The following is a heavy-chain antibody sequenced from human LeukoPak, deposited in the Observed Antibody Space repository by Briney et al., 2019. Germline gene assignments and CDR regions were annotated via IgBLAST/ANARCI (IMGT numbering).Heavy chain of an antibody. CDR2: ISGSGGST. CDR3: ARDKGLLAYCGGDCYPDRMDV. Sequence: GGSLRLSCAASGFTFSSYAMSWVRQPLGKGLEWVTAISGSGGSTYYADSVKGRFTISRDNSKNTLYLQMNSLRAEDTAVYYCARDKGLLAYCGGDCYPDRMDVWGQGTTVTVSS. J-gene: IGHJ6*02. D-gene: IGHD2-21*02. CDR1: GFTFSSYA. V-gene: IGHV3-23*01.